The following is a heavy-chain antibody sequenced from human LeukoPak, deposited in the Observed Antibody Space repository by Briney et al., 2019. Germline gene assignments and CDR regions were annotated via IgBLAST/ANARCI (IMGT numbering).Heavy chain of an antibody. V-gene: IGHV3-30-3*01. Sequence: PGGSLRLSCAASGFTFSSYAMHWVRQAPGKGLEWVAVISYDGSNKYYADSVKGRFTISRDNSKNTLYLQMNSLRAEDTAVYYCAKDLGGYYLDAFDIWGQGTMVTVSS. CDR2: ISYDGSNK. CDR1: GFTFSSYA. D-gene: IGHD3-22*01. J-gene: IGHJ3*02. CDR3: AKDLGGYYLDAFDI.